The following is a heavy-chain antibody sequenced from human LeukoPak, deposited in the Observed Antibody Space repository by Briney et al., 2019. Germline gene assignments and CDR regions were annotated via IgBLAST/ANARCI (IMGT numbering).Heavy chain of an antibody. J-gene: IGHJ4*02. D-gene: IGHD4-11*01. Sequence: GGSLRLSCVASGVTFYSNAMSWVRQAPGKGLEWVSTISGSGDSTYYADSVKGRFTISRDNSKNTLYLQMNSLRAEDTATYYCTKDYYSAYFVYWGQGTLVTVSS. V-gene: IGHV3-23*01. CDR2: ISGSGDST. CDR3: TKDYYSAYFVY. CDR1: GVTFYSNA.